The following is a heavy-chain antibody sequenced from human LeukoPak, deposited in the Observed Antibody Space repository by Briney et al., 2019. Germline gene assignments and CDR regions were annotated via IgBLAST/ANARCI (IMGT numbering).Heavy chain of an antibody. CDR3: ARENGGSGPYYYYGMDV. Sequence: SDTLSLTCTVSGGSISSHYWTWIRHTPGKRLESIGYICYTGSNLYNRYLKSRLTISVARSKNQFSLKLSSVPAADTAVYYCARENGGSGPYYYYGMDVWGQGTTLTVSS. V-gene: IGHV4-59*11. CDR2: ICYTGSN. D-gene: IGHD2-15*01. CDR1: GGSISSHY. J-gene: IGHJ6*02.